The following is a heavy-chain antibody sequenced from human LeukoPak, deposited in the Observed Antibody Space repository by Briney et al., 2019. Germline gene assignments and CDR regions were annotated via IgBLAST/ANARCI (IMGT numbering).Heavy chain of an antibody. V-gene: IGHV1-69*01. J-gene: IGHJ6*03. D-gene: IGHD2-2*01. Sequence: SVKISCKASGGTFSSYAISWVRQAPGQGLEWMGGIIPIFGTANYAQKFQGRVTITADESTSTAYMELSSLRSEDTAVYYCARDSVVPAAISTWYYYMDVWGKGTTVTVSS. CDR3: ARDSVVPAAISTWYYYMDV. CDR1: GGTFSSYA. CDR2: IIPIFGTA.